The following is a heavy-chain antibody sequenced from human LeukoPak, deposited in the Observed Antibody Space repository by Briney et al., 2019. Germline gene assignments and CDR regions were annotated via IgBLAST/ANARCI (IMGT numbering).Heavy chain of an antibody. D-gene: IGHD3-3*01. CDR3: AREGSRTYYDFWSGYYEGYYYYYMDV. V-gene: IGHV3-23*01. Sequence: GGSLRLSCAASGFTFSSYAMSWVRQAPGKGLEWVSAISGSGGSTYYADSVKGRFTISRDNSKNTLYLQMNSLRAEDTAVYYCAREGSRTYYDFWSGYYEGYYYYYMDVWGKGTTVTVSS. CDR2: ISGSGGST. J-gene: IGHJ6*03. CDR1: GFTFSSYA.